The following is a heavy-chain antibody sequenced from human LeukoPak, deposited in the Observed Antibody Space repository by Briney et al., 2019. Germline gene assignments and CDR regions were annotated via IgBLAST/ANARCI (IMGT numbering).Heavy chain of an antibody. CDR2: ISVYNGNT. CDR3: ARGYCSGGSCEPMDWFDP. CDR1: GYSFFSFG. D-gene: IGHD2-15*01. J-gene: IGHJ5*02. Sequence: ASVKVSCKASGYSFFSFGISWVRQAPGRGLEWMGWISVYNGNTNYAENLRGRVTMTTDTYTSTAFMELRSLRSDDTAVYFCARGYCSGGSCEPMDWFDPWGQGTLVTVSS. V-gene: IGHV1-18*01.